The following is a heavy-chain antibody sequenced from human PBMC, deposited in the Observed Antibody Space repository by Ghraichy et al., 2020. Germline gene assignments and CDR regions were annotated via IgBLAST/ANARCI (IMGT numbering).Heavy chain of an antibody. D-gene: IGHD6-19*01. J-gene: IGHJ4*02. CDR3: ARGASGFDY. CDR2: INHSGST. CDR1: GGSFSGYY. V-gene: IGHV4-34*01. Sequence: SETLSLTCAVYGGSFSGYYWSWIRQPPGKGLEWIGEINHSGSTNYNPSLKSRVTISVDTSKNQFSLKLSSVTAADTAVYYCARGASGFDYWGQGTLVTVSS.